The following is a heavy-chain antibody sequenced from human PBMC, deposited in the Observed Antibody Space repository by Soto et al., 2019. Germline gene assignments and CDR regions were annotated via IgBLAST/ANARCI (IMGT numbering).Heavy chain of an antibody. Sequence: PGGSLRLSCTASGFAFNNFAIHWVRQAPGKGLEWVAVISYDGSNKYYADSVKGRFTISRDNSKNTVYLQMNSLRAEDTAVYYCARPTSGSPPRNYYYGMDVRGHGTTVTVSS. V-gene: IGHV3-30-3*01. CDR2: ISYDGSNK. CDR3: ARPTSGSPPRNYYYGMDV. D-gene: IGHD1-26*01. J-gene: IGHJ6*02. CDR1: GFAFNNFA.